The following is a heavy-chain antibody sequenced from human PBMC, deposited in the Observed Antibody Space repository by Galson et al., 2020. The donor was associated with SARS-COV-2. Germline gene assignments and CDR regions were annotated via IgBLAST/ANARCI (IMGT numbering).Heavy chain of an antibody. CDR1: GASFSTGYE. J-gene: IGHJ5*01. CDR3: ARGNSKGAATCFRSHWFDY. V-gene: IGHV4-34*01. D-gene: IGHD6-25*01. CDR2: INNFGTT. Sequence: SETLSLTCAVYGASFSTGYEWTWIRQTPGKGLQWIGDINNFGTTNYNPSLKSRITVSIDMSKNQFSLILRSVSAADTAIYYCARGNSKGAATCFRSHWFDYWGQGNVVTVSS.